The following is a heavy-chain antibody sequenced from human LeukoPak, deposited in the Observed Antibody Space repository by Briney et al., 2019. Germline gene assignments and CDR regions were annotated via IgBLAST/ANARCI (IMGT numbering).Heavy chain of an antibody. D-gene: IGHD4-23*01. CDR3: ARLTVVTRQIDY. J-gene: IGHJ4*02. Sequence: PSETLSLTCAVYGGSFSGYYWSWIRQPPGKGLGWIGEINHSGSTNYNPSLKSRVTISVDTSKNQFSLKLSSVTAADTAVYYCARLTVVTRQIDYWGQGTLVTVSS. V-gene: IGHV4-34*01. CDR1: GGSFSGYY. CDR2: INHSGST.